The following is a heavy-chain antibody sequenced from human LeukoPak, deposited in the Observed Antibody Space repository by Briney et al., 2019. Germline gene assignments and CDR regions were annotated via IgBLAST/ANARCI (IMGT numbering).Heavy chain of an antibody. Sequence: GGSLRLSCAASGFTFSDYYMGWIRQAPGKGLESVSYIGGSGTTIYYADSVKGRFTISRGNAKNSLYLQMNSLRAEDTAVYYCARRGGSGYWFDPWGQGTLVTVSS. CDR1: GFTFSDYY. V-gene: IGHV3-11*01. CDR2: IGGSGTTI. D-gene: IGHD3-10*01. CDR3: ARRGGSGYWFDP. J-gene: IGHJ5*02.